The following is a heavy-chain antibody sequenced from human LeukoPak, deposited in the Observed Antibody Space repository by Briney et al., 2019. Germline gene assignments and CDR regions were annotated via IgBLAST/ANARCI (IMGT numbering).Heavy chain of an antibody. Sequence: SVKVSCKASGGTFSSYAVSWVRLTPGQGLEWLGGIIPVFGTTTYAQKFRAKVTMTADKSTNTAYLEISSLTSDDTAVYYCARCSPGDSSNFYAVLQYWGQGTQVTVST. CDR2: IIPVFGTT. J-gene: IGHJ4*02. CDR3: ARCSPGDSSNFYAVLQY. D-gene: IGHD3-22*01. CDR1: GGTFSSYA. V-gene: IGHV1-69*06.